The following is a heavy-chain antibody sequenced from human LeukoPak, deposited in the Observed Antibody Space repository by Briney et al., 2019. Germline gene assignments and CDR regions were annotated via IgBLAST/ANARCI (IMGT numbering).Heavy chain of an antibody. D-gene: IGHD2/OR15-2a*01. Sequence: GGSLRLSCAASGFAASGFTFSTFGMHWVRQAPGKGLEWVAFIRYDGSNKYYADSVKGRFTISRDNAENSLYLQMSSLRAEDTAVYYCARDSNYFYYMDVWGKGTTVTVSS. CDR2: IRYDGSNK. J-gene: IGHJ6*03. CDR1: GFTFSTFG. V-gene: IGHV3-30*02. CDR3: ARDSNYFYYMDV.